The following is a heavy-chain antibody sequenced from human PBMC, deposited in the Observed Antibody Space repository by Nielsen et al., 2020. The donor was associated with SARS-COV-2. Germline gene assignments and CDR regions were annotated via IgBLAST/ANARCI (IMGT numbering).Heavy chain of an antibody. CDR1: GGSIGSGNYF. Sequence: SETLSLTCTVSGGSIGSGNYFWNWLRQPAGKGLEWIGRFYPSGSTIYNPSLKSRVTISVDTSKNQFSLNLTSVTAADTAVYYCARVIAMVRGGWFDPWGQGTLVTVSS. V-gene: IGHV4-61*02. CDR3: ARVIAMVRGGWFDP. D-gene: IGHD3-10*01. CDR2: FYPSGST. J-gene: IGHJ5*02.